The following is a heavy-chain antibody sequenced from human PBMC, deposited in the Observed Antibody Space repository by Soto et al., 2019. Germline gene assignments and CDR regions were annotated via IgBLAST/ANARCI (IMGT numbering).Heavy chain of an antibody. CDR1: GGSISSGGYY. V-gene: IGHV4-31*03. J-gene: IGHJ4*02. CDR3: ARSGPGTVTTT. D-gene: IGHD4-17*01. CDR2: IYYSGST. Sequence: QVQLQESGPGLVKPSQTLSLTCTVSGGSISSGGYYWSWIRQHPGKGLEWIGYIYYSGSTYYNPSXKXXVTISVDTSKNQFSLKLSSVTAADTAVYYCARSGPGTVTTTWGQGTLVTVSS.